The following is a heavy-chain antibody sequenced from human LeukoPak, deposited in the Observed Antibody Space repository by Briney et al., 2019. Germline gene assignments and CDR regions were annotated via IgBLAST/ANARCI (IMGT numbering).Heavy chain of an antibody. CDR2: IIPIFGTA. J-gene: IGHJ4*02. Sequence: GASVKVSCKASGGTFSSYAISWVRQAPGQGLEWMGGIIPIFGTANYAQKFQGRVTITAGESTSTAYMELSSLRSEDTAVYYCARVLGGHRRWLQFDYFDYWGQGTLVTVSS. CDR1: GGTFSSYA. CDR3: ARVLGGHRRWLQFDYFDY. D-gene: IGHD5-24*01. V-gene: IGHV1-69*13.